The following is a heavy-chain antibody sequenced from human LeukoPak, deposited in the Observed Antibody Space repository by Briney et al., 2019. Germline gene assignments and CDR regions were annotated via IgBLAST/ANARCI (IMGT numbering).Heavy chain of an antibody. Sequence: GASVKVSCKASGGTFSSYAISWVRQAPGQGLEWMGGIIPIFGTANYAQKFQGRVTITADESTSTAYMELSSLRSEDTAVYYCARLPIVVVPAAMDYWGQGTLVTVSS. CDR3: ARLPIVVVPAAMDY. J-gene: IGHJ4*02. D-gene: IGHD2-2*01. CDR1: GGTFSSYA. V-gene: IGHV1-69*13. CDR2: IIPIFGTA.